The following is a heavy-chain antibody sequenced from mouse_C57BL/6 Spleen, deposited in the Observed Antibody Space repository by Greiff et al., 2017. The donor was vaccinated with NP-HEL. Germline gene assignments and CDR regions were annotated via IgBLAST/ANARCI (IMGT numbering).Heavy chain of an antibody. CDR2: ISSGSSTI. CDR3: ARPDLLRRSGGYFDV. D-gene: IGHD1-1*01. Sequence: EVKLMESGGGLVKPGGSLKLSCAASGFTFSDYGMHWVRQAPEKGLEWVAYISSGSSTIYYADTVKGRFTISRDNAKNTLFLQMTSLRSEDTAMYYCARPDLLRRSGGYFDVWGTGTTVTVSS. V-gene: IGHV5-17*01. J-gene: IGHJ1*03. CDR1: GFTFSDYG.